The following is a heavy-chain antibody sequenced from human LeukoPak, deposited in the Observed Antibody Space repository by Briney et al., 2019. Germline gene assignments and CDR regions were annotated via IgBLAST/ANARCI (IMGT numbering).Heavy chain of an antibody. CDR1: AGSISSSSYY. CDR3: ARRQDTAMVAFDY. D-gene: IGHD5-18*01. Sequence: NSSETLSLTCTVSAGSISSSSYYWGWIRQPPGKGLEWIGSIYYSGSTYYNPSLKSRVTISVDTSKNQFSLKLSSVTAADTAVYYCARRQDTAMVAFDYWGQGTLVTVSS. J-gene: IGHJ4*02. V-gene: IGHV4-39*01. CDR2: IYYSGST.